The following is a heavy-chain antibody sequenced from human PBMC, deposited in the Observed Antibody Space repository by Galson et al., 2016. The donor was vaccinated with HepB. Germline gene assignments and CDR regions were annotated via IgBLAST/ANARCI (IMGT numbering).Heavy chain of an antibody. CDR3: ARDVSGMGY. J-gene: IGHJ4*02. Sequence: SLRLSCAAPGFTFSIYGMHWVRQAPGKGLEWVAVTLDDGSNKDYGGYYADSVKGRFTISRDNSKNTMYLQMNSLGAEDTAMYYCARDVSGMGYWGQGTLVTVSS. D-gene: IGHD1-14*01. CDR2: TLDDGSNKDYGG. V-gene: IGHV3-30*04. CDR1: GFTFSIYG.